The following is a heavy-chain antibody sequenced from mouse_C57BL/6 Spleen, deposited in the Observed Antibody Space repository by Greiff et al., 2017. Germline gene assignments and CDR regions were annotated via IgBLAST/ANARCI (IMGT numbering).Heavy chain of an antibody. V-gene: IGHV1-64*01. J-gene: IGHJ2*01. CDR2: IHPNSGST. D-gene: IGHD2-3*01. Sequence: VQLQQPGAELVKPGASVKLSCKASGYTFTSYWMHWVKQWPGQGLEWIGMIHPNSGSTNYNEKFKSKATLTVDKSSSAAYMQLSSLTSEATAVYYCARSGDGYSFGYWGQGTTLTVSS. CDR1: GYTFTSYW. CDR3: ARSGDGYSFGY.